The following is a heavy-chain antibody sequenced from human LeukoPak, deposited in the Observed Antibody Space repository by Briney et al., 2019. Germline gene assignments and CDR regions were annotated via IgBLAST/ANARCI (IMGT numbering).Heavy chain of an antibody. CDR2: ISWNSGSI. Sequence: GGSLRLSCAASGFTFDDYAMHWVRQAPGKGLEWIAGISWNSGSIGYADSVKGRFTISRDNAKNSLYLQMNSLRAEDTALYYCAKDIGLRLGELSSPAHDYWGQGTLVTVSS. CDR1: GFTFDDYA. V-gene: IGHV3-9*01. CDR3: AKDIGLRLGELSSPAHDY. J-gene: IGHJ4*02. D-gene: IGHD3-16*02.